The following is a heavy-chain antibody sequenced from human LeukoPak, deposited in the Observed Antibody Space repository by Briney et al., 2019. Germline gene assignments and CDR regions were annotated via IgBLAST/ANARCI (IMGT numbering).Heavy chain of an antibody. CDR3: ARIPGLGSLLSQFFLHHGIDG. V-gene: IGHV4-39*01. D-gene: IGHD3-10*01. CDR2: IYSSGTT. CDR1: GGSTRSSSVY. Sequence: SETLSLTCTVSGGSTRSSSVYWGWIRQPPGMGLEWIGSIYSSGTTYYNPSLRSRVTISVDTSKNQFSLNLDSVTAADTPVYYCARIPGLGSLLSQFFLHHGIDGWGQGTTVTVSS. J-gene: IGHJ6*01.